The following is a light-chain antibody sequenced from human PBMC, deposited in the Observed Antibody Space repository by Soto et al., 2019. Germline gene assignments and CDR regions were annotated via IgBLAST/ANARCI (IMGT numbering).Light chain of an antibody. J-gene: IGLJ1*01. CDR3: NSYTSSSTYV. CDR1: SSDVGGFNY. Sequence: QSALTQPASVSCSPGQSITISCTGTSSDVGGFNYVSWYQQHPGKAPKLMIYDVTTRPSGVSYRFSGSKSGNTASLTISGLQAEDEADYYCNSYTSSSTYVFGTGTKLTV. V-gene: IGLV2-14*03. CDR2: DVT.